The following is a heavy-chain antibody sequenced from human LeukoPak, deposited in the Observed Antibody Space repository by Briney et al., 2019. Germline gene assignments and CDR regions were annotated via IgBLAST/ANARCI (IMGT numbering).Heavy chain of an antibody. J-gene: IGHJ4*02. CDR3: ARGYGSGSYYPY. CDR2: IYYSGST. Sequence: KTSETLSLTCTVSGGSINSSSHYWGWIRQPPGKGLEWIGSIYYSGSTYYNPSLKGRVTISVDTSKNQFSLKLSSVTATDTAVYYCARGYGSGSYYPYWGQGTLVTVSS. D-gene: IGHD3-10*01. V-gene: IGHV4-39*01. CDR1: GGSINSSSHY.